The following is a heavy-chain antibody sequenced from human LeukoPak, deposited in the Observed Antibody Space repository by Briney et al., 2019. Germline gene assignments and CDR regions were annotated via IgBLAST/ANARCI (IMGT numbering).Heavy chain of an antibody. J-gene: IGHJ6*02. CDR3: AGEMFSDAYSNYDYYYGMDV. D-gene: IGHD4-4*01. Sequence: PSETLSLTCTVSGGSISSSSYYWGWIRQPPGTGLEWLGEINHSGSTNYNPSLKSRVTISVDTSKNQFSLKLSSVTAADTAVYYCAGEMFSDAYSNYDYYYGMDVWGQGTTVTVSS. CDR2: INHSGST. CDR1: GGSISSSSYY. V-gene: IGHV4-39*07.